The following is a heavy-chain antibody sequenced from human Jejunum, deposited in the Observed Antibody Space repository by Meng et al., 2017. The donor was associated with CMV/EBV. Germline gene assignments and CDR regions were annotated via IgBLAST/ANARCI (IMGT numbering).Heavy chain of an antibody. J-gene: IGHJ4*02. D-gene: IGHD3-9*01. V-gene: IGHV1-2*06. CDR3: ARRHDIDLFFDY. Sequence: QVLLVQSGAEVKKPGASVKVSCKTSGYTFTGYFIHWVRQAPGQGLEWMGRINPNTAATDYARKFQGRVTMIGDTSTNTVYLEMNSLRSGDTAVYYCARRHDIDLFFDYWGQGSLVTVSS. CDR2: INPNTAAT. CDR1: GYTFTGYF.